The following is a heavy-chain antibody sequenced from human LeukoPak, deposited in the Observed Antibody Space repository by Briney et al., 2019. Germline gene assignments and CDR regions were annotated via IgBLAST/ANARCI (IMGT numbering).Heavy chain of an antibody. Sequence: GGSLRLSCAASGFTFSSYWMSWVRQAPGKGLEWVANIKQDGSEKYYVDSVKGRFTISRDNAKNSLYLQMNSLRAEDTAVYYCARMPNEPITIFGVVRSGDYYYMDVWGKGTTVTVSS. J-gene: IGHJ6*03. CDR1: GFTFSSYW. CDR2: IKQDGSEK. CDR3: ARMPNEPITIFGVVRSGDYYYMDV. D-gene: IGHD3-3*01. V-gene: IGHV3-7*01.